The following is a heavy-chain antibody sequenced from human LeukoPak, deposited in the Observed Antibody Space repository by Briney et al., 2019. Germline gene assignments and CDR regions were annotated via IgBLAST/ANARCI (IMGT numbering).Heavy chain of an antibody. CDR3: ARGPRRYFDWLLDY. CDR1: GGSISSYY. Sequence: SETLSLTCTVSGGSISSYYWSWIRQPPGKGLEWIGYIYYSESTNYNPSLKSRVTISVDTSKNQFSLKLSSVTAADTAVYYCARGPRRYFDWLLDYWGQGTLVTVSS. V-gene: IGHV4-59*12. J-gene: IGHJ4*02. D-gene: IGHD3-9*01. CDR2: IYYSEST.